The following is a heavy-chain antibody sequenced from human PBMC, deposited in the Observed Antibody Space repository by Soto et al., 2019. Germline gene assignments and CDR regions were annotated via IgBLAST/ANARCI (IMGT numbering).Heavy chain of an antibody. J-gene: IGHJ6*02. CDR2: IMPIFRAP. CDR1: GGAFSDYA. D-gene: IGHD2-21*02. V-gene: IGHV1-69*12. CDR3: ARWLKGTDIGNYYYGMDV. Sequence: QVQLVQSGAEVKKPGSSVKVSCKASGGAFSDYAFSWVRQAPGQGLEWLGGIMPIFRAPDYAQKFQGRVTITADEFTRTAYMEMNSLRSEYTAVYYCARWLKGTDIGNYYYGMDVWCQGTTVTVS.